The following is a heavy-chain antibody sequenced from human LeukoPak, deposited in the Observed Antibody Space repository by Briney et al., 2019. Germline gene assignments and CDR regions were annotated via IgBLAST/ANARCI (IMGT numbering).Heavy chain of an antibody. V-gene: IGHV1-8*01. J-gene: IGHJ4*02. Sequence: ASVKVSCKASGYTFTSYDINWVRQATGQGLEWMGWVNPNNGNTYYAQNFQGRVTMTRNTSIGTVYMELTRLTSGDTAVYYCARGLSPISYDSSGYRPLDYWGQGTLATVSS. CDR1: GYTFTSYD. CDR3: ARGLSPISYDSSGYRPLDY. CDR2: VNPNNGNT. D-gene: IGHD3-22*01.